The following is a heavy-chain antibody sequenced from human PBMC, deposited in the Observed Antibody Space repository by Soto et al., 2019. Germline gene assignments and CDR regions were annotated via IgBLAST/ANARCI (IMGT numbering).Heavy chain of an antibody. CDR3: ARVIYDDESQNWFDS. D-gene: IGHD4-17*01. V-gene: IGHV4-31*03. J-gene: IGHJ5*01. CDR2: IYYSGST. CDR1: GGPVNSGGYY. Sequence: SETLSLTCTVSGGPVNSGGYYWAWIRQHPGKGLEWIGYIYYSGSTYYNPSLKSRVTISLDTSKNQFSLRLSSVTAADTAVYYCARVIYDDESQNWFDSWGQGTQVPGSS.